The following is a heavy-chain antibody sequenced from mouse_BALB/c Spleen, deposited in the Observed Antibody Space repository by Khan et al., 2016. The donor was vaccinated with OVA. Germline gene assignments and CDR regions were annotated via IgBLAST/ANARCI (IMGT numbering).Heavy chain of an antibody. D-gene: IGHD1-3*01. J-gene: IGHJ3*01. CDR2: INPSTGYT. Sequence: QVQLQQPGTELAKPGASVKLSCTASGYTFTTYWIHWVKQRPGQGLEWIGYINPSTGYTEYNQNFKDKATLTADESSSTAYIQLNSLTSEDSAVYYCARRGLYVIFTYWGQGTLVTVSA. CDR3: ARRGLYVIFTY. V-gene: IGHV1-7*01. CDR1: GYTFTTYW.